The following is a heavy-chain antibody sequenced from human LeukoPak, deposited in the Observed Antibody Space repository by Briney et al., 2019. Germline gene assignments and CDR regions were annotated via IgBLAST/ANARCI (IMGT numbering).Heavy chain of an antibody. D-gene: IGHD3-22*01. V-gene: IGHV4-39*07. CDR3: ARGRSHYYDSSGLDAFDI. Sequence: KTSETLSLTCTVSGGSISSSSYYWGWIRQPPGKGLEWIGSIYYSGSTYYNPSLKSRVTISVDTSKNQFSLKLSSVAAADTAVYYCARGRSHYYDSSGLDAFDIWGQGTMVTVSS. CDR1: GGSISSSSYY. J-gene: IGHJ3*02. CDR2: IYYSGST.